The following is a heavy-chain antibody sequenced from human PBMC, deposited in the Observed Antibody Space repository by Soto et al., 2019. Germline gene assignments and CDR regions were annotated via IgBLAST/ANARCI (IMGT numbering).Heavy chain of an antibody. V-gene: IGHV3-7*01. CDR3: VRDWSSFWGMDV. CDR1: GFTFSTYW. D-gene: IGHD2-2*01. Sequence: GGSLRLSCAASGFTFSTYWMNWVRQAPGKGLEWVANIKQDGSEKYYVDSVKGRFAISRDNAKDSLFLQMNNLRAEDTAVYYCVRDWSSFWGMDVWGQGXTVTVSS. CDR2: IKQDGSEK. J-gene: IGHJ6*02.